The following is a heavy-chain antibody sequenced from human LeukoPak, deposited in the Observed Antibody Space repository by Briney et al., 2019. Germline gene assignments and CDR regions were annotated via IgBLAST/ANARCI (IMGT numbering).Heavy chain of an antibody. J-gene: IGHJ6*02. Sequence: PSETLSLTCAVYGGSFSGYYWSWIRQPPGKGLEWIGEINHSGSTNYNPSLKSRVTISVDTSKNQFSLKLSSVTAADTAVYYCARGLGSSSWVYYYYGMDVWGQGTTVTVSS. CDR3: ARGLGSSSWVYYYYGMDV. CDR2: INHSGST. CDR1: GGSFSGYY. V-gene: IGHV4-34*01. D-gene: IGHD6-13*01.